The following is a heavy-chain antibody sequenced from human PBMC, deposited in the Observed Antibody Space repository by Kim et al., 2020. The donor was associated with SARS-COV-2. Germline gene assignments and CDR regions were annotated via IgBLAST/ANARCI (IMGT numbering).Heavy chain of an antibody. CDR1: GGSFSGYY. J-gene: IGHJ4*02. Sequence: SETLSLTCAVYGGSFSGYYWSWIRQPPGKGLEWIGEINHSGSTNYNPSLKSRVTISVDTSKNQFSLKLSSVTAADTAVYYCAGYDFWSGYSTHWGQGTLVTVSS. D-gene: IGHD3-3*01. CDR2: INHSGST. V-gene: IGHV4-34*01. CDR3: AGYDFWSGYSTH.